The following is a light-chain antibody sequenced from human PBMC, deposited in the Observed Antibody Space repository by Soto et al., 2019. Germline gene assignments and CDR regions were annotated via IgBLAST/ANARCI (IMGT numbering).Light chain of an antibody. CDR3: ASYAGTNNLEV. V-gene: IGLV2-8*01. CDR1: SSDVGGYTY. CDR2: AVS. Sequence: QSALTQPPSASESPGQSVTISCTGTSSDVGGYTYVSWYQHHPGKAPKLIIYAVSKRPSGVPDRFSGSKSGNTASLTVSGLQAEDEADYYCASYAGTNNLEVFGGGTKLTVL. J-gene: IGLJ2*01.